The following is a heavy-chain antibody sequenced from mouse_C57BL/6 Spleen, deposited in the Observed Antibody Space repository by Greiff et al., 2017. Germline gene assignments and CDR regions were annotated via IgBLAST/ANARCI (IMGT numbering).Heavy chain of an antibody. V-gene: IGHV1-69*01. J-gene: IGHJ1*03. CDR1: GYTFTSYW. CDR2: IDPSDSYT. Sequence: VQLQQPGAELVMPGASVKLSCKASGYTFTSYWMHWVQQRPGQGLEWIGEIDPSDSYTNYNQKFKGKSTLTVDKSSSTAYMQLSSLTSENSAVYYCARRGFTTVVATWNWYCDVWGTGTTVTVSS. D-gene: IGHD1-1*01. CDR3: ARRGFTTVVATWNWYCDV.